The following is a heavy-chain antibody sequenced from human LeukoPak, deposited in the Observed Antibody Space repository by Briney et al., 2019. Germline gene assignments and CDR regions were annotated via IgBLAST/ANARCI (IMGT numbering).Heavy chain of an antibody. CDR1: GCTFCGYV. D-gene: IGHD1-7*01. J-gene: IGHJ4*02. CDR2: ISSSGGTI. Sequence: GGSLRLSCAASGCTFCGYVMHWVCQAPGKGLEYVSGISSSGGTIYYADSVRGRFSISRDNSKNRLDFQMRSRRVEDRAVYYCVKDLTATTSAWGQGTLVIVSS. V-gene: IGHV3-64*05. CDR3: VKDLTATTSA.